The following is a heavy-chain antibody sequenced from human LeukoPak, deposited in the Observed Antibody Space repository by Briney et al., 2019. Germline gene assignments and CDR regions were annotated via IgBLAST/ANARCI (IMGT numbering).Heavy chain of an antibody. CDR2: ISAYNGNT. V-gene: IGHV1-18*01. CDR1: GYTFTSYG. J-gene: IGHJ5*02. Sequence: ASVTVSCKASGYTFTSYGISWVRQAPGQGLEWMGWISAYNGNTNYAQKLQGRVTMTTDTSTSTAYTELRSLRSDDTAVYYCARVWDDYVWGSYRPRWFDPWGQGTLVTVSS. D-gene: IGHD3-16*02. CDR3: ARVWDDYVWGSYRPRWFDP.